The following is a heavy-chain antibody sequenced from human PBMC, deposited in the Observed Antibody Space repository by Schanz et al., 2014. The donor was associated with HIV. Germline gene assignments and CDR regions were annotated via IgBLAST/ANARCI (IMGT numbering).Heavy chain of an antibody. D-gene: IGHD2-2*01. CDR2: MDLDGSTT. J-gene: IGHJ4*02. Sequence: VQLVESGGGVVQPGRSLRLSCAASGFTFSNYWMHWVRQAPGKGLVWVSRMDLDGSTTNYADSVKGRFTISRDNAKNTLYLQMDSLRAEDTAVYYCAKRSESIPAFVYWGQGVLVTVSS. V-gene: IGHV3-74*02. CDR1: GFTFSNYW. CDR3: AKRSESIPAFVY.